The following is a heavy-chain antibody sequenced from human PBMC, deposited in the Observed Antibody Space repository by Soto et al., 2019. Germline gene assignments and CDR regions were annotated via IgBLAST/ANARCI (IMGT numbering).Heavy chain of an antibody. CDR2: ISGSGGST. J-gene: IGHJ3*02. CDR1: GFTFSSYA. D-gene: IGHD3-16*02. Sequence: EVQLLESGGGLVQPGGSLRLSCAASGFTFSSYAMSWVRQAPGKGLEWVSAISGSGGSTYYADSVKGRFTISRDNSKNTLYLQMNSLRAEDTAVYYCASGGFTFGGVIGNAFDIWGQGTMVTVSS. CDR3: ASGGFTFGGVIGNAFDI. V-gene: IGHV3-23*01.